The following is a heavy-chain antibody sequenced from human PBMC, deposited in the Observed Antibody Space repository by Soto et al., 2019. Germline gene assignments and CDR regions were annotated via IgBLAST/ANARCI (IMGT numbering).Heavy chain of an antibody. CDR3: ARGSSFRGDLDI. D-gene: IGHD2-21*01. J-gene: IGHJ3*02. Sequence: SETLSLTCGVSGGSVISSSWWTWVRQSPVKGLEWLGEIYHAGSPNYNPSFQSRISISLDKSKNSFSLRLTSVTAADAAIYYCARGSSFRGDLDIWGQGTTVTVSS. V-gene: IGHV4-4*02. CDR2: IYHAGSP. CDR1: GGSVISSSW.